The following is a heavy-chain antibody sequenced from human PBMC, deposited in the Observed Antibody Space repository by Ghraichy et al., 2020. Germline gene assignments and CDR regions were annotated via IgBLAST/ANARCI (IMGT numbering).Heavy chain of an antibody. J-gene: IGHJ4*02. CDR2: ISGSGGST. V-gene: IGHV3-23*01. Sequence: GGSLRLSCAASGFTFSSYAMSWVRQAPGKGLEWVSAISGSGGSTYYADSVKGRFTISRDNSKNTLYLQMNSLRAEDTAVYYCAKDHRSGSSYVDDLDYWGQGTLVTVSS. CDR1: GFTFSSYA. CDR3: AKDHRSGSSYVDDLDY. D-gene: IGHD6-19*01.